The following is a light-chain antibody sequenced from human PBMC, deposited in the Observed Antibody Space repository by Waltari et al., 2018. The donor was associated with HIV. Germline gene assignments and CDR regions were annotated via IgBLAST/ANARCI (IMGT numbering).Light chain of an antibody. CDR1: SGNIANNY. CDR3: QSFDTTNHWV. V-gene: IGLV6-57*03. J-gene: IGLJ3*02. Sequence: FMLTQPHSVSESPGKTVIISCTRDSGNIANNYVPWFQRRPGRAPTTLLYEDRRRPSGVPDRFSGSIDRSSNSASLTISGVMTEDEADYYCQSFDTTNHWVFGGGTKLTVL. CDR2: EDR.